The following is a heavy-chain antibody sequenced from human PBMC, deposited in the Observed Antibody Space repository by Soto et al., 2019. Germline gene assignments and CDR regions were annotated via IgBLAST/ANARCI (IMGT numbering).Heavy chain of an antibody. V-gene: IGHV1-3*01. J-gene: IGHJ5*02. D-gene: IGHD1-7*01. CDR2: INAGNGNT. CDR3: ARDRAARYNWNYRGQMYNWFDP. Sequence: GASVKVSCKASGYTFTSYAMHWVRQAPGQRLEWMGWINAGNGNTKYSQKFQGRVTITRDTSASTAYMELSSLRSEDTAVYYCARDRAARYNWNYRGQMYNWFDPWGQGTLVTVSS. CDR1: GYTFTSYA.